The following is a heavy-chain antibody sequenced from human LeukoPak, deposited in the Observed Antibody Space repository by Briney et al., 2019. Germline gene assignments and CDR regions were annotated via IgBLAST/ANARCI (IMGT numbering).Heavy chain of an antibody. CDR2: IPWNSANT. J-gene: IGHJ4*02. V-gene: IGHV3-9*01. Sequence: GRSLRLSCAASGFTFDEYVMHWVRQAPGKGLEWVSGIPWNSANTAYADSVKGRFTVSRDNAKNSLYLQMNSLRAEDTALYYCAREPYYYDSSGYGFDYWGQGTLVTVSS. D-gene: IGHD3-22*01. CDR3: AREPYYYDSSGYGFDY. CDR1: GFTFDEYV.